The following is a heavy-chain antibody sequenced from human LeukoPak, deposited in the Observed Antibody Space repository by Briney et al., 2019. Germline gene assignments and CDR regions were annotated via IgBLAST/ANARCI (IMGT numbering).Heavy chain of an antibody. J-gene: IGHJ5*02. CDR2: ISSSSSYI. Sequence: GGSLRLSCAASGFTFSSYSMNWVRQAPGKGLEWVSSISSSSSYICYADSVKGRFTISRDNAKNSLYLQMNSLRAEDTAVYYCARMGTLNWFDPWGQGTLVTVSS. CDR1: GFTFSSYS. CDR3: ARMGTLNWFDP. D-gene: IGHD7-27*01. V-gene: IGHV3-21*01.